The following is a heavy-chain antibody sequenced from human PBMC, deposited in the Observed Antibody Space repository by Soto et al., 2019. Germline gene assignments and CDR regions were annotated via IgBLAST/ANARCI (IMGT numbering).Heavy chain of an antibody. Sequence: QVQLVQSGAEVKEHGASVKDSCKASGYTFSKYPIHWVRQAPGHSLEWMVWLNAGNGNTKYSQRFQGRVTMTRDTSASTVYREVGSLRCEETVAYFGARAERDYFGVADDFDSWGPGTLVTVDS. J-gene: IGHJ5*01. V-gene: IGHV1-3*01. D-gene: IGHD3-3*01. CDR1: GYTFSKYP. CDR2: LNAGNGNT. CDR3: ARAERDYFGVADDFDS.